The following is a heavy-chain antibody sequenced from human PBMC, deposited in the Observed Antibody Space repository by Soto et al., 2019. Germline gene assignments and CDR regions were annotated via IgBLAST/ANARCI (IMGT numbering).Heavy chain of an antibody. J-gene: IGHJ4*02. V-gene: IGHV3-9*01. CDR1: GFTLDAYA. CDR2: ISWNSGSI. D-gene: IGHD2-15*01. Sequence: PGGSLRLSCAASGFTLDAYAMHWVRQAPGKGLEWVSGISWNSGSIGYADSVKGRFTISRDNAKNSLYLQMNSLRAEDTALYYCAKGEKLLLEVVDYWGQGTLVTVSS. CDR3: AKGEKLLLEVVDY.